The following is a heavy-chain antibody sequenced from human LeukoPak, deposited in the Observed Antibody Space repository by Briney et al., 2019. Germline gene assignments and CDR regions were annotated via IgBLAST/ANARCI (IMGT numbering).Heavy chain of an antibody. Sequence: PGGSLRLSCAASGFTFNNYRLNWVRQAPGKVLEWVSYISTSGSTIYYADSVKGRFTISRDNAKNSLYLQMNSLRAEDTAVYYCARQGRGVGDWLDYWGQGTLVTVSS. V-gene: IGHV3-48*03. CDR3: ARQGRGVGDWLDY. J-gene: IGHJ4*02. D-gene: IGHD2-21*02. CDR1: GFTFNNYR. CDR2: ISTSGSTI.